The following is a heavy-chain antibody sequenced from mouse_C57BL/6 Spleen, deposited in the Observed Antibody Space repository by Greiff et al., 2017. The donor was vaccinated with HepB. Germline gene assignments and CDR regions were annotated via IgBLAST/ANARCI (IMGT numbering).Heavy chain of an antibody. Sequence: EVKLVESGGGLVKPGGSLKLSCAASGFTFSSYAMSWVRQTPEKRLEWVATISDGGSYTYYPDNVKGRFTISRDNAKNNLYLQMSHLKSEDTAMYYCARDDYDYPYYFDYWGQGTTLTVSS. J-gene: IGHJ2*01. CDR3: ARDDYDYPYYFDY. CDR2: ISDGGSYT. CDR1: GFTFSSYA. V-gene: IGHV5-4*01. D-gene: IGHD2-4*01.